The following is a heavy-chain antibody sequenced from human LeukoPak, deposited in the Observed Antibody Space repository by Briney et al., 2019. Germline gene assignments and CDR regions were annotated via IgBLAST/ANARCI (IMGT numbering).Heavy chain of an antibody. J-gene: IGHJ4*02. Sequence: SETLSLTCAVHGGSFSGFYWTWMRQPPGKELEWIGEIKHGGFTSYHPSLKSRVTMSEDTPNTQFSLKLTALNPADRAVYYGGRGLREGYPDYWGPGTLVTVSS. V-gene: IGHV4-34*01. CDR3: GRGLREGYPDY. CDR1: GGSFSGFY. D-gene: IGHD5-24*01. CDR2: IKHGGFT.